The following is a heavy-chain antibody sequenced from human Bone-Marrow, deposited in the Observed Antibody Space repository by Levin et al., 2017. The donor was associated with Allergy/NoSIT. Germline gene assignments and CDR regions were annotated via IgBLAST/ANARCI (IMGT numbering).Heavy chain of an antibody. CDR3: AKDPCSSATCYGSYYYFDGMDA. CDR2: LSYDGRNK. V-gene: IGHV3-30*02. CDR1: GFTFTNYG. Sequence: GGSLRFSCAASGFTFTNYGMHWVRQAPGKGLEWVAYLSYDGRNKYYAESVKGRFTISRDNVKDRLFLQLDSLRTDDTAVYFCAKDPCSSATCYGSYYYFDGMDAWGRGTTVTVSS. D-gene: IGHD2-2*01. J-gene: IGHJ6*02.